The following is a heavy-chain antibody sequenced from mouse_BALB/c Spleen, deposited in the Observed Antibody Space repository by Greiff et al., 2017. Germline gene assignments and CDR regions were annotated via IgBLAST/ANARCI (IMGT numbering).Heavy chain of an antibody. Sequence: DVKLVESGPGLVKPSQSLSLTCTVTGYSITSDYAWNWIRQFPGNKLEWMGYISYSGSTSYNPSLKSRISITRDTSKNQFFLQLNSVTTEDTATYYCARSPYYFGFAYWGQGTLVTVSA. CDR3: ARSPYYFGFAY. CDR2: ISYSGST. CDR1: GYSITSDYA. J-gene: IGHJ3*01. V-gene: IGHV3-2*02. D-gene: IGHD1-1*01.